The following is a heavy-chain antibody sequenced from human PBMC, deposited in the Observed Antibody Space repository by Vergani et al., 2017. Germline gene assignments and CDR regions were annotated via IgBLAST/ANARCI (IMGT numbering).Heavy chain of an antibody. CDR1: GGSFSGYY. D-gene: IGHD3-16*01. V-gene: IGHV4-34*01. CDR2: INHSGST. Sequence: QVQLQQWGAGLLKPSETLSLTRAVYGGSFSGYYWSWIRQPPGKGLEWIGEINHSGSTNYKPSLKSRVTISVDPSKNQVSLKLSSVTAADTAVYYCARGLLTPQSRGRAFDIWGQGTMVTVSS. J-gene: IGHJ3*02. CDR3: ARGLLTPQSRGRAFDI.